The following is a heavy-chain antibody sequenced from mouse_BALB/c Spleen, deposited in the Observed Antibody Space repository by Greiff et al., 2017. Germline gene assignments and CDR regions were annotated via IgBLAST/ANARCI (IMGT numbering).Heavy chain of an antibody. CDR1: GYSITSYYA. D-gene: IGHD1-1*01. J-gene: IGHJ1*01. CDR2: ISYSGST. Sequence: EVKLQESGPGLVKPSQSLSLTCTVTGYSITSYYAWNWIRQFPGNILEWMGYISYSGSTSYNPSLKSRISITRDTSKNQFFLQLNSVTTEDTATYYCARGDGSSYWYFDVWGAGTTVTVSS. V-gene: IGHV3-2*02. CDR3: ARGDGSSYWYFDV.